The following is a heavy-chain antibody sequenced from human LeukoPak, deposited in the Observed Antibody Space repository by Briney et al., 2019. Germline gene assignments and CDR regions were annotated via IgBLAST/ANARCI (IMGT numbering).Heavy chain of an antibody. D-gene: IGHD3-22*01. Sequence: SETLSLTCAVYGGSFSGYYWSWIRQPPGKGLEWIGEINHSVSTNYNPSLKSRVTISVDTSKNQFSLKLSSVTAADTAVYYCARAKGDDDSSGYYYGWGQGTLVTVSS. CDR1: GGSFSGYY. CDR3: ARAKGDDDSSGYYYG. J-gene: IGHJ4*02. V-gene: IGHV4-34*01. CDR2: INHSVST.